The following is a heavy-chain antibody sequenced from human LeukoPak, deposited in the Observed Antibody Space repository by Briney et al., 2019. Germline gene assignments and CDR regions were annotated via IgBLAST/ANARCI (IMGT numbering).Heavy chain of an antibody. Sequence: ASVKVSCKVSGYTLTELSMHWVRQAPGKGLEWMGGFDPEDGETIYAQKFQGRVTMTTDTSTSTAYMELRSLRSDDTAVYYCARDRGGELQDYWGQGTLVTVSS. CDR2: FDPEDGET. V-gene: IGHV1-24*01. J-gene: IGHJ4*02. CDR3: ARDRGGELQDY. D-gene: IGHD1-26*01. CDR1: GYTLTELS.